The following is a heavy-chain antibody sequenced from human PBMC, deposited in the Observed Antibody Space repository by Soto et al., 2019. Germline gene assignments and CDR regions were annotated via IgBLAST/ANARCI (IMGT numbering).Heavy chain of an antibody. J-gene: IGHJ5*02. CDR1: GYTFTSYG. CDR2: ISAYNGNT. Sequence: QFQLVQSGAEVKKPGASVKVSCKAPGYTFTSYGISWVRQAPGQGLAWMGWISAYNGNTNYAQKPQRRVTMTTDTSTSTAYMELRSRRSDDTAVYYCARDFKSSDYGDYPTAPWGQGTLVTVSS. V-gene: IGHV1-18*01. CDR3: ARDFKSSDYGDYPTAP. D-gene: IGHD4-17*01.